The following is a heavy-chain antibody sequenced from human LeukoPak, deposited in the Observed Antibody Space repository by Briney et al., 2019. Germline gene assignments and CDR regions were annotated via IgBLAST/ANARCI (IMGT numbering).Heavy chain of an antibody. CDR1: GGSFSGYY. D-gene: IGHD6-6*01. Sequence: PSETLSLTCAVYGGSFSGYYWSWIRQPPGKGLEWIGEINHSGSTNYNPSLKSRVTISVDTSKNQFSLKLSSVTAADTAVYYCARGGNSSSFDYWGRGTLVTVSS. V-gene: IGHV4-34*01. CDR2: INHSGST. CDR3: ARGGNSSSFDY. J-gene: IGHJ4*02.